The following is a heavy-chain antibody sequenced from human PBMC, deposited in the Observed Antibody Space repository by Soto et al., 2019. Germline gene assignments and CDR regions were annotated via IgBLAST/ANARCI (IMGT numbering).Heavy chain of an antibody. V-gene: IGHV3-53*01. J-gene: IGHJ4*02. Sequence: ESGGGLIQPGGSLRLSCAASGFTVSSNHMHWVRQAPGKGLEWVSVIYSGGNTYYADSVKGRFTVSRDESNNSVYLQMDTLRTDDTDVYYCARDRTANRYFDSWGQGTLVTVSS. CDR3: ARDRTANRYFDS. CDR1: GFTVSSNH. CDR2: IYSGGNT. D-gene: IGHD2-21*02.